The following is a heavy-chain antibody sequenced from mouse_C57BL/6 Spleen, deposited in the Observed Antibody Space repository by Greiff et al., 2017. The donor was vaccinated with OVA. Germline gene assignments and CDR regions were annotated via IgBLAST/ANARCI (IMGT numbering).Heavy chain of an antibody. V-gene: IGHV1-22*01. CDR1: GYTFTDYN. Sequence: VQLKQSGPELVKPGASVKMSCKASGYTFTDYNMHWVKQSHGKSLEWIGYINPNNGGTSYNQKFKGKATLTVNKSSSTAYMELRSLTSEDSAVYYCAKSDGYYLPFDYWGQGTTLTVSS. D-gene: IGHD2-3*01. J-gene: IGHJ2*01. CDR2: INPNNGGT. CDR3: AKSDGYYLPFDY.